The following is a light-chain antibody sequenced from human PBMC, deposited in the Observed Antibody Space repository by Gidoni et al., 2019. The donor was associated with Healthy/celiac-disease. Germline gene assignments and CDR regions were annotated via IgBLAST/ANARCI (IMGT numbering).Light chain of an antibody. CDR2: GKN. CDR3: NSRDSSAPNWV. V-gene: IGLV3-19*01. Sequence: SSELTQDPAVSVALGQTVRITCQGDSLRSYYASWYQQKPGQAPVLVIYGKNNRPSGIPDRFSGSSSGNTASLTITGAQAEDEADYYCNSRDSSAPNWVFGGGTKLTVL. CDR1: SLRSYY. J-gene: IGLJ3*02.